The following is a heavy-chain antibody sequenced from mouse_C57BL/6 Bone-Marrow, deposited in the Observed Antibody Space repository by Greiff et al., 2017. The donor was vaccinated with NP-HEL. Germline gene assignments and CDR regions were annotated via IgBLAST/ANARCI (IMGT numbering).Heavy chain of an antibody. CDR3: ARSEDALYAMDY. CDR2: IYPRSGNT. V-gene: IGHV1-81*01. CDR1: GYTFTSYG. J-gene: IGHJ4*01. Sequence: LVESGAELARPGASVKLSCKASGYTFTSYGISWVKQRTGQGLEWIGEIYPRSGNTYYNEKFKGKATLTADKSSSTAYMELRSLTSEDSAVYFCARSEDALYAMDYWGQGTSVTVSS.